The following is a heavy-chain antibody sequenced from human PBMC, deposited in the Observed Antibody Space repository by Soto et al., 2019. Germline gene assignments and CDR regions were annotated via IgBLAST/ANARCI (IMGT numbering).Heavy chain of an antibody. V-gene: IGHV4-4*07. CDR1: GGSSSSYY. CDR2: IYTSGST. CDR3: ARGTSRGYFYYGLDV. J-gene: IGHJ6*02. Sequence: LETLSLTCTVSGGSSSSYYWSWIRQPAGKGPEWIGRIYTSGSTNYNPSLKSRVTMSVDTSRNQFSLKLSSVTAADTAVYYCARGTSRGYFYYGLDVWGQGTTVTVSS.